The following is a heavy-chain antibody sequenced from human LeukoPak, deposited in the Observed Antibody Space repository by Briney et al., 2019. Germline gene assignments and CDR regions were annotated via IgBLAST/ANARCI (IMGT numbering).Heavy chain of an antibody. D-gene: IGHD1-1*01. CDR3: ARPVPSRLGWFDP. J-gene: IGHJ5*02. V-gene: IGHV4-39*01. CDR2: IYYSGST. Sequence: SETLSLTRTVSGGSISSSNYYWGWSRQPPGKGLEWIGSIYYSGSTYYNPSLKSRVTISVDTSKNQFSLKLSSVTAADTAVYYCARPVPSRLGWFDPWGQGTLVTVSS. CDR1: GGSISSSNYY.